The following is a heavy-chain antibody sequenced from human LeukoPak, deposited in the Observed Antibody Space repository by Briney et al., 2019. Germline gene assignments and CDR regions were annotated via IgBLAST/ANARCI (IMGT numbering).Heavy chain of an antibody. CDR2: IRYDGSNK. J-gene: IGHJ3*02. V-gene: IGHV3-30*02. Sequence: GGSLRLSCAASGFTFSSYGMHWVRQAPGKGLEWVAFIRYDGSNKYYADSVKGRFTISRDNAKNSLYLQMNSLRAEDTAVYYCASDANWGLNAFDIWGQGTMVTVSS. CDR3: ASDANWGLNAFDI. D-gene: IGHD7-27*01. CDR1: GFTFSSYG.